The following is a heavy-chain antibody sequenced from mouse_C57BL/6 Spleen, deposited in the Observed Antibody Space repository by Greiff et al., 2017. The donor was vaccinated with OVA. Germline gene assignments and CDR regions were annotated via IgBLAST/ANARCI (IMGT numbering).Heavy chain of an antibody. CDR3: TAYYSHGYFDY. V-gene: IGHV1-15*01. J-gene: IGHJ2*01. D-gene: IGHD2-12*01. CDR2: IDPETGGT. CDR1: GYTFTDYE. Sequence: VNVVESGAELVRPGASVTLSCKASGYTFTDYEMHWVKQTPVHGLEWIGAIDPETGGTAYNQKFKGKAILTADKSSSTAYMELSSLTSEDSAVEYCTAYYSHGYFDYWGKGTTLTVSS.